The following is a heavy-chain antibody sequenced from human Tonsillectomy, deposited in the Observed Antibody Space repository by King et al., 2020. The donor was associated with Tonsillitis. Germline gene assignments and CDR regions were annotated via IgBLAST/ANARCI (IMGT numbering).Heavy chain of an antibody. V-gene: IGHV1-18*04. Sequence: QLVQSGAEVKKPGASVKVSCKASGYTFTSYGISWVRQAPGQGPDWMGWISTYNGNTNYAQKLQGRVTMTTDTSTSTAYMELRSLRSDDTAVYYCARDGGDYGDYEGFEYWGQGTLVTVSS. CDR3: ARDGGDYGDYEGFEY. CDR2: ISTYNGNT. D-gene: IGHD4-17*01. J-gene: IGHJ4*02. CDR1: GYTFTSYG.